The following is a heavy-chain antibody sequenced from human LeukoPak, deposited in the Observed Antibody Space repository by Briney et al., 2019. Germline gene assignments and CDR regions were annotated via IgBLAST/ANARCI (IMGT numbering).Heavy chain of an antibody. Sequence: ASMKVSCKASGGTFSSYAISWVRQAPGQGLEWMGGIIPIFGTANYAQKFQGRVTITADESTSTAYMELSSLRSEDTAVYYCARPRKSSSIEAFDIWGQGTMVTVSS. J-gene: IGHJ3*02. V-gene: IGHV1-69*13. CDR2: IIPIFGTA. D-gene: IGHD2-2*01. CDR1: GGTFSSYA. CDR3: ARPRKSSSIEAFDI.